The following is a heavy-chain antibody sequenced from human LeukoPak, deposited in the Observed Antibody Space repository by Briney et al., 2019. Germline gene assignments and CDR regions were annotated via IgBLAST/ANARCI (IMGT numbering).Heavy chain of an antibody. D-gene: IGHD3-10*01. CDR3: ARGSYYGSGSYYFY. V-gene: IGHV1-2*02. J-gene: IGHJ4*02. CDR2: INPNSGGT. Sequence: ASVKVSCKASGYTFTGYYIHWVRQAPGQGLKWMGWINPNSGGTNYAQKFQGRVTITADESTSTAYMELSSLRSEDTAVYYCARGSYYGSGSYYFYWGQGTLVTVSS. CDR1: GYTFTGYY.